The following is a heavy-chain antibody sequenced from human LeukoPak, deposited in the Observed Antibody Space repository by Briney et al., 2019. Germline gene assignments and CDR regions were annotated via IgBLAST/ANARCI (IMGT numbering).Heavy chain of an antibody. CDR2: TSFDGGNT. CDR1: GFMFRAYG. Sequence: GRSLRLSCAASGFMFRAYGMHWVRQAPGKGLEWLAVTSFDGGNTYYAASVKGRFTISRDNSNNTLVLQMNSLRAEDTAVYYCARAGSHRNSGYDYWGQGTLVTVSS. CDR3: ARAGSHRNSGYDY. J-gene: IGHJ4*02. D-gene: IGHD5-12*01. V-gene: IGHV3-30*03.